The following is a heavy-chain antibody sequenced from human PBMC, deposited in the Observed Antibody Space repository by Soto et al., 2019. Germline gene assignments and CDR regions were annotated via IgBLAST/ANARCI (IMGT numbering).Heavy chain of an antibody. V-gene: IGHV3-64*01. CDR2: ISSNGVGT. CDR3: ARRARPDFYYMDG. J-gene: IGHJ6*03. CDR1: GFTLSGYA. Sequence: GGSRRLSCAASGFTLSGYAMDWVRQAPGKGLEYVSGISSNGVGTYYANSVQGRFTISRDNSKNTVYLQMGSLRPEDMAVYYCARRARPDFYYMDGWGKGTTVTVSS. D-gene: IGHD6-6*01.